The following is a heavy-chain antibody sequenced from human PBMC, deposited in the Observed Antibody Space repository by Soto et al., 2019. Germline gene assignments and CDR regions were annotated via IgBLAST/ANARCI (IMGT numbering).Heavy chain of an antibody. V-gene: IGHV3-21*06. J-gene: IGHJ4*02. CDR2: ISSGGNDI. CDR3: ARMAY. Sequence: PGGSLRLSCEASGFPFSRYSLNWVRQAPGKGLEWVSSISSGGNDISYAESVEGRFLTSRDNVKNVLYLDINNLRPEDTAVYYCARMAYWGQGTLVTVSS. CDR1: GFPFSRYS.